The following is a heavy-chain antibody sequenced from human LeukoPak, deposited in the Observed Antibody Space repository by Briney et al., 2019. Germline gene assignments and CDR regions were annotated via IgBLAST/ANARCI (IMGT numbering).Heavy chain of an antibody. CDR1: GFTFTYYA. J-gene: IGHJ4*02. Sequence: PGGSLRLSCAASGFTFTYYAMSWVRQAPGKGLEWVSAISGSGGSTYYADSVKGRFTISRDNSKNTLYLQMNSLRAEDTAVYYCAKEAGSSWYFGVYYFDYWGQGTLVTVSS. V-gene: IGHV3-23*01. CDR2: ISGSGGST. D-gene: IGHD6-13*01. CDR3: AKEAGSSWYFGVYYFDY.